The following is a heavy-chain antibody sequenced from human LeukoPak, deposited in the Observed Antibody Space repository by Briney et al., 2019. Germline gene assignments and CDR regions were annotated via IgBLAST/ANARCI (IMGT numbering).Heavy chain of an antibody. Sequence: GGSLRLSCAASGFTFSSYSMNWVRQAPGKGLEWVSYISSSGSTIYYADSVKGRFTISRDNAKNSLYLQMNSLRAEDTAVYYCASRSIQLWTIDYWGQGTLVTVSS. J-gene: IGHJ4*02. CDR2: ISSSGSTI. D-gene: IGHD5-18*01. CDR3: ASRSIQLWTIDY. V-gene: IGHV3-48*04. CDR1: GFTFSSYS.